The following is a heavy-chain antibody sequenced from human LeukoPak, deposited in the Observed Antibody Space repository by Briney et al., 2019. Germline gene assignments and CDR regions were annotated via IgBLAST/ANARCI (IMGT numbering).Heavy chain of an antibody. V-gene: IGHV5-51*01. CDR3: ARQVSSGGGWFGELDY. J-gene: IGHJ4*02. CDR2: IYPGDSDT. CDR1: GYSFTSYW. Sequence: GXXLKISCKGSGYSFTSYWIGGVRQMAGKGLEWMGIIYPGDSDTRYSPSFQGQVNISDDKSNRTSSLQWRNREASDTAMYYCARQVSSGGGWFGELDYWGQGTLVTVSS. D-gene: IGHD3-10*01.